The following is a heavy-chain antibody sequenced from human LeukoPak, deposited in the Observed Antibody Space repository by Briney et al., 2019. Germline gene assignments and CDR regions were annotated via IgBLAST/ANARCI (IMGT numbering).Heavy chain of an antibody. CDR2: ISGSGTNT. Sequence: GGSLRLSCAASGFTFSSYAMTWVRQAPGKGLEWVSAISGSGTNTYSADSVKGRFTISRDNSKNTLYLQMNSLRAEDTAVYYCARDLRPGIAAGLFDYWGQGTLVTVSS. V-gene: IGHV3-23*01. CDR3: ARDLRPGIAAGLFDY. J-gene: IGHJ4*02. D-gene: IGHD6-13*01. CDR1: GFTFSSYA.